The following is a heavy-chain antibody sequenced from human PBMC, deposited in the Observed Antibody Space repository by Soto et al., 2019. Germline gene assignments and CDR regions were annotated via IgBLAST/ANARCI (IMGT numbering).Heavy chain of an antibody. D-gene: IGHD5-12*01. CDR1: GFTFSGSA. CDR2: IRSKANSYAT. J-gene: IGHJ3*02. CDR3: TRRWGSDSGYDVTFDI. V-gene: IGHV3-73*01. Sequence: GGSLRLSCAASGFTFSGSAMHWVRQASGKGLEWVGRIRSKANSYATAYAASVKGRFTISRDDSKNTAYLQMNSLKTEDTAVYYCTRRWGSDSGYDVTFDIWGQGTMVTVSS.